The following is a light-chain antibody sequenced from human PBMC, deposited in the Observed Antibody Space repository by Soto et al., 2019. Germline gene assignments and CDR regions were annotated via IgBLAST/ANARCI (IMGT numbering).Light chain of an antibody. Sequence: AIQMTQSPSSLSASVGDRVTITCRASQGIRNDLGWYHQKPGKAPKLLIYAASGLQRGVPSRFSGSGSGTAFTLTILRLQPEDFATSYCLQDYNFPPSFGQGTKMEIK. CDR1: QGIRND. CDR2: AAS. J-gene: IGKJ2*01. V-gene: IGKV1-6*01. CDR3: LQDYNFPPS.